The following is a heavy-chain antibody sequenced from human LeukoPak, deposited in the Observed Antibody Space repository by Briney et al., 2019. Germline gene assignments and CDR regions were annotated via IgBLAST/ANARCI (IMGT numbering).Heavy chain of an antibody. J-gene: IGHJ5*02. CDR3: ARDVGFNNGWPA. CDR1: GFSFRTYE. V-gene: IGHV3-48*03. D-gene: IGHD6-19*01. Sequence: PGGSLRLSCVASGFSFRTYETNWVRQAPGKGLEWISYISVGGSDEDYAESVKGRFSISRDNAKNSLFLQMNSLRVEDTAVYYCARDVGFNNGWPAWGQGTLVTVSS. CDR2: ISVGGSDE.